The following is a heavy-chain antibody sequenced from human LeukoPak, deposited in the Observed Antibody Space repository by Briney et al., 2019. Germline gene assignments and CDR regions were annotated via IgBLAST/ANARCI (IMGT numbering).Heavy chain of an antibody. J-gene: IGHJ3*02. D-gene: IGHD3-22*01. V-gene: IGHV5-51*01. Sequence: GESLKISCKGSGYTFTNYWIGWVRQTPGKGLEWMGIIYPDDSDTRYSPSFQGPVTISADKSISTAYLQWSSLKASDTAMYYCASDYYYDSSGHAFDIWGQGTMVTVSS. CDR2: IYPDDSDT. CDR3: ASDYYYDSSGHAFDI. CDR1: GYTFTNYW.